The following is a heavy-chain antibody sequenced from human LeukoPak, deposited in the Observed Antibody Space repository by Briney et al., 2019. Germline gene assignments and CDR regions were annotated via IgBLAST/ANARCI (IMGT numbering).Heavy chain of an antibody. D-gene: IGHD4-11*01. CDR3: ARAKGKSSVNYMDV. J-gene: IGHJ6*03. CDR2: IIPILGIA. CDR1: GGTFSSYT. V-gene: IGHV1-69*02. Sequence: SVKASCKASGGTFSSYTISWVRQAPGQGLEWMGRIIPILGIANYAQKFQGRVTITADKSTSTAYMELSSLRSEDTAVYYCARAKGKSSVNYMDVWGKGTTVTVSS.